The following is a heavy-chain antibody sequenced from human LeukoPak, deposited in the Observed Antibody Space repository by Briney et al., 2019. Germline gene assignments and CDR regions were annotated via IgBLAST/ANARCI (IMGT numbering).Heavy chain of an antibody. CDR3: ASLDDAFDI. CDR2: IYYSGST. CDR1: GGSIGSSTYY. V-gene: IGHV4-39*07. Sequence: SETLSLTCTVSGGSIGSSTYYWGWIRQPPGKGLEWIGSIYYSGSTYYNPSLKSRVTISVDTSKNQFSLKLSSVTAADTAVYYCASLDDAFDIWGQGTMVTVSS. J-gene: IGHJ3*02.